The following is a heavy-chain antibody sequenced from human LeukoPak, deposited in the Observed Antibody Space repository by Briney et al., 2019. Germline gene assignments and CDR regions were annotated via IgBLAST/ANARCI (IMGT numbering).Heavy chain of an antibody. V-gene: IGHV1-69*04. CDR3: ARRGSGYYGSGSTGDY. D-gene: IGHD3-10*01. CDR1: GGTFSSYA. J-gene: IGHJ4*02. Sequence: PLASVKVSCKASGGTFSSYAISWVRQAPGQGLEWMGRIIPILGIANYAQKFQGRVTITADKATSTAYMELGSLRSEDTAVYYCARRGSGYYGSGSTGDYWGQGTLVTVSS. CDR2: IIPILGIA.